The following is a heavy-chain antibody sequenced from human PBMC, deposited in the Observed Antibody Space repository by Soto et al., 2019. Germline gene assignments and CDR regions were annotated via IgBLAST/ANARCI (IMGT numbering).Heavy chain of an antibody. J-gene: IGHJ4*02. D-gene: IGHD1-7*01. CDR1: GFTFSSYA. V-gene: IGHV3-30-3*01. CDR3: ARDGYNWNYLPDY. CDR2: ISYDGSNK. Sequence: QVQLVESGGGVVQPGRSLRLSCAASGFTFSSYAMHWVRQAPGKGLEWVAVISYDGSNKYYADSVKGRFTISRDNSKNTLYLQMNSLRAEDTAVYYCARDGYNWNYLPDYWGQGTLVTVSS.